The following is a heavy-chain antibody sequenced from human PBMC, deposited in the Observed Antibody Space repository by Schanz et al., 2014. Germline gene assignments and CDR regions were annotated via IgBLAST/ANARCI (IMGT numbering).Heavy chain of an antibody. J-gene: IGHJ4*02. CDR2: INPSGVST. V-gene: IGHV1-46*01. CDR1: GYIFTSYS. CDR3: ARDRDQWDGNFCDF. Sequence: QVHLVQSGAEVKKPGASVKVSCKASGYIFTSYSMHWVRQAPGQGLEWLGIINPSGVSTSSAQEFQGRVTMTRDTSTSTLQMELSSLRSEDTAVYYCARDRDQWDGNFCDFWGQGTLVTVSS. D-gene: IGHD1-26*01.